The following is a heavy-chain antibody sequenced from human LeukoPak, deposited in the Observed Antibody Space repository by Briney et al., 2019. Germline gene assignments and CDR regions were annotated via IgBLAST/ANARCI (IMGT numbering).Heavy chain of an antibody. Sequence: SETLSLTCTVSGGSISSYYWSWIRQPAGKGLEWIGRIYTSGSTNYNPSLKSRVTMSVDTPKNQFSLKLSSVTAADTAVYYCARGYDFWSGYQFDYWGQGTLVTVSS. CDR3: ARGYDFWSGYQFDY. V-gene: IGHV4-4*07. D-gene: IGHD3-3*01. CDR1: GGSISSYY. J-gene: IGHJ4*02. CDR2: IYTSGST.